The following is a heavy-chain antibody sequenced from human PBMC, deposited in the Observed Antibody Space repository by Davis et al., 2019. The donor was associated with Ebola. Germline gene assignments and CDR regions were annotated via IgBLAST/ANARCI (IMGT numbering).Heavy chain of an antibody. Sequence: ASVKVSCKASGYTFTSYGISWVPQAPGQGLEWMGWISAYSGNTNYAQKLQGRDTMTTDTSTSTAYMELRSLRSDDTAVYYCARDEGTGTRGPWGQGTLVTVSS. CDR1: GYTFTSYG. D-gene: IGHD1-7*01. CDR3: ARDEGTGTRGP. V-gene: IGHV1-18*01. J-gene: IGHJ5*02. CDR2: ISAYSGNT.